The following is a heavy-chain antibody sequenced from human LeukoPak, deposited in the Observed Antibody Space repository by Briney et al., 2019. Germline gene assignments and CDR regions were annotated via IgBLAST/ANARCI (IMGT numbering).Heavy chain of an antibody. D-gene: IGHD7-27*01. CDR1: GYSFTSYW. Sequence: ESLQISCKGSGYSFTSYWIGWVRQMPGKGLEWMGIIYPGDSETRYSPSFQGQVTISAAKSISTAYLQWSSPKPSDTAMYYSARRVTGLDAFDIWGQGTMVTVSS. J-gene: IGHJ3*02. CDR2: IYPGDSET. CDR3: ARRVTGLDAFDI. V-gene: IGHV5-51*01.